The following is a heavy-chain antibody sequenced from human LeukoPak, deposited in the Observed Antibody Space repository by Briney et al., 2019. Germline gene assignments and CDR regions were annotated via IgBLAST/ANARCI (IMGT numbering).Heavy chain of an antibody. Sequence: GGSLRLSCAASGFTFSSYAMSWVRQAPGKGLEWVSAISGSGGSTYYADSVKGRFTISRDNSKNTLYLQMNSLRAEDTAVYYCAKLARYDSSGYIFDYWSQGTLVTVSS. J-gene: IGHJ4*02. CDR3: AKLARYDSSGYIFDY. V-gene: IGHV3-23*01. CDR1: GFTFSSYA. CDR2: ISGSGGST. D-gene: IGHD3-22*01.